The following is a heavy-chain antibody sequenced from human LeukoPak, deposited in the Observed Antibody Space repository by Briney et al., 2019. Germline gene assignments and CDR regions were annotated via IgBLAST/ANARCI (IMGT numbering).Heavy chain of an antibody. CDR1: GYTFTDYY. V-gene: IGHV1-2*06. J-gene: IGHJ4*02. CDR3: AREQRLAMDRNSDY. Sequence: ASVKVSCKASGYTFTDYYAHWVRQAPGQGLEWMGRINPNSGGANYAQKFQGRVTTTRDTSISTAYMELSRLTSDDTAVYYCAREQRLAMDRNSDYWGQGTLVTVSS. CDR2: INPNSGGA. D-gene: IGHD5-18*01.